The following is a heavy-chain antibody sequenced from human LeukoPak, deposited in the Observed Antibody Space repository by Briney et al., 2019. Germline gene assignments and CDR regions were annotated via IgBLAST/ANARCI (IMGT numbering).Heavy chain of an antibody. CDR3: ARQTGSGLFILP. V-gene: IGHV4-39*01. D-gene: IGHD3/OR15-3a*01. CDR1: GGSISSSAYY. J-gene: IGHJ4*02. Sequence: SETLSLTCTVSGGSISSSAYYWGWIRQPPGKGLEWIGNIYYSGSTYYNPSLKSRVTISVDTSKNQFSLKLSSVTAADTAVYYCARQTGSGLFILPGGQGTLVTVSS. CDR2: IYYSGST.